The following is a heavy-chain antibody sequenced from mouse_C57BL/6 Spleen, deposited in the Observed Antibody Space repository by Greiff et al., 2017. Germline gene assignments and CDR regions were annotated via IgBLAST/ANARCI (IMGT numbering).Heavy chain of an antibody. Sequence: EVQGVESGPGMVKPSQSLSLTCTVTGYSITSGYDWHWLRHFPGNKLEWMGYISNSGSTNYNPSLKSRISITHDTSKNHFFLKLHSVTTEDTATYYCARGDYEFAYWGQGTLVTVSA. CDR1: GYSITSGYD. CDR2: ISNSGST. CDR3: ARGDYEFAY. V-gene: IGHV3-1*01. D-gene: IGHD2-4*01. J-gene: IGHJ3*01.